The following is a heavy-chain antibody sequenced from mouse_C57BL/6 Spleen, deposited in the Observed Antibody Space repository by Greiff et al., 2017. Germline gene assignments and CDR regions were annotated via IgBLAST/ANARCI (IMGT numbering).Heavy chain of an antibody. CDR2: ISYDGSN. V-gene: IGHV3-6*01. Sequence: EVKLMESGPGLVKPSQSLSLTCSVTGYSITSGYYWNWIRRFPGNKLEWMGYISYDGSNNYNPSLKNRISITRDTSKNQCFLKLNAVTTEDTATYYCARDQAYWGQGTLVTVSA. CDR1: GYSITSGYY. CDR3: ARDQAY. J-gene: IGHJ3*01.